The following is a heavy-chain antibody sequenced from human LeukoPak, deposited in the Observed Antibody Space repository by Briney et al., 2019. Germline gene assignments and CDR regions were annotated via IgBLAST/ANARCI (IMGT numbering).Heavy chain of an antibody. CDR1: GFTLSSYN. CDR2: ISSSSSYI. V-gene: IGHV3-21*01. CDR3: ARDLGVYSGYDSFDY. Sequence: GGSLRLSCAASGFTLSSYNMNWVRQVPGKGLEWVSYISSSSSYIYYADSVRGRFTISRDNAKNSLYLQMNSLRAEDTAVYYCARDLGVYSGYDSFDYWGQGTLVTVSS. J-gene: IGHJ4*02. D-gene: IGHD5-12*01.